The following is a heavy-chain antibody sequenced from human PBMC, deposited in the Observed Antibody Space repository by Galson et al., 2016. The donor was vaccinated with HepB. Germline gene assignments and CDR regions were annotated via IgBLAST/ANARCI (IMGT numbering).Heavy chain of an antibody. CDR3: ARSYYDRSGPGWFDP. Sequence: LSLTCAVSGGSISSSNWWSWVRQPPGKGLEWIGEIYHIGSTNYNPSLKSRVTISVDKSKKQFSLKLSSVTAADTAFYYCARSYYDRSGPGWFDPWGQGTLVTVSS. V-gene: IGHV4-4*02. CDR2: IYHIGST. CDR1: GGSISSSNW. J-gene: IGHJ5*02. D-gene: IGHD3-22*01.